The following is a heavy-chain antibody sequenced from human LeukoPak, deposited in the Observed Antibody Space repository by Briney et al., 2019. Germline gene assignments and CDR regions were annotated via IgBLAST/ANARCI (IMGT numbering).Heavy chain of an antibody. D-gene: IGHD5-18*01. CDR2: ISGSSGST. V-gene: IGHV3-23*01. J-gene: IGHJ4*02. Sequence: GGTLRLSCAASGFTFSSYAMSWVRQAPGKGLEWVSAISGSSGSTYYADSVKGRFTISRDNSKNTLYLQMNSLRADDTAVYYCAKDDHYRGYSYGYPFDYWGQGTLVTVSS. CDR3: AKDDHYRGYSYGYPFDY. CDR1: GFTFSSYA.